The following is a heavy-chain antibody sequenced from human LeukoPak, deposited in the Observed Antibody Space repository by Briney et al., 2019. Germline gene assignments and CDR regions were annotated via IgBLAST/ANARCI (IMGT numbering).Heavy chain of an antibody. V-gene: IGHV4-4*02. CDR1: GGSISSSNW. Sequence: PSETLSLTCAVSGGSISSSNWWSWVRQPPGKGLEWIGEIYHSGSTNYNPSLKSRVTISVDKSKNQFSLKLSSVTAADTAVYYCARADSSGWHNYFVYWGQGTLVTVSS. J-gene: IGHJ4*02. CDR3: ARADSSGWHNYFVY. CDR2: IYHSGST. D-gene: IGHD6-19*01.